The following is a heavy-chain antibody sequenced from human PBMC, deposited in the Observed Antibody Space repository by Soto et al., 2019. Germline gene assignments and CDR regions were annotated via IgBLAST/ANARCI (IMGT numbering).Heavy chain of an antibody. CDR3: AEDVDYGVRYGMDV. CDR2: ISYDGSNK. D-gene: IGHD4-17*01. Sequence: QVQLVESGGGVVQPGRSLRLSCAASGFTFSSYGMHWVRQAPGKGLEWVAVISYDGSNKYYADYGKGRFTISRDNSKITMYLQMNSLRAEDTAEYYGAEDVDYGVRYGMDVWGQGTTVPGSS. V-gene: IGHV3-30*18. J-gene: IGHJ6*02. CDR1: GFTFSSYG.